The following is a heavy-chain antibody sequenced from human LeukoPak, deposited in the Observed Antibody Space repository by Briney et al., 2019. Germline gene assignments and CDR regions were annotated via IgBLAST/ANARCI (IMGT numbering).Heavy chain of an antibody. J-gene: IGHJ4*02. Sequence: ASVNVSCKASGYTFTNNYLHWVRQAPGQGLEWMGMIYPRDGSTSYAQNFQGRVTVTRDTSTTTVHMELRGLRSEDTAVYYCARDQEGFDYWGQGTVVTVSS. CDR1: GYTFTNNY. V-gene: IGHV1-46*01. CDR3: ARDQEGFDY. CDR2: IYPRDGST.